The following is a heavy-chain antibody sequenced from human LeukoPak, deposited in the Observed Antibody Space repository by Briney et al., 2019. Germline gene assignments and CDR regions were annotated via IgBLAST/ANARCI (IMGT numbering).Heavy chain of an antibody. Sequence: GGSLRLSCAASGFTFSSYGMHWVRQAPGKGLEWVAFIRYDGSNKYYADSVKGRFTISRDNSKNTLYLQMNSLRAEDTAVYYCARPARYLWFGESDYWGQGTLVTVSS. D-gene: IGHD3-10*01. J-gene: IGHJ4*02. CDR1: GFTFSSYG. CDR3: ARPARYLWFGESDY. CDR2: IRYDGSNK. V-gene: IGHV3-30*02.